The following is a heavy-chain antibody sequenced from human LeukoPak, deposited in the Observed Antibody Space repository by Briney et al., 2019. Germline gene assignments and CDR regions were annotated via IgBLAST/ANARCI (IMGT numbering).Heavy chain of an antibody. CDR2: VYYGGNT. CDR1: GGSISSSSSF. D-gene: IGHD4-17*01. J-gene: IGHJ6*02. CDR3: ARHLDGDRYYYYYGMDV. V-gene: IGHV4-39*01. Sequence: SETLSLTCTVSGGSISSSSSFWAWIRQPPGKGLEWIGNVYYGGNTHYNPSLKSRVTISLDTSKNQFSLRLTSVTAADTAVYYCARHLDGDRYYYYYGMDVWGQGTTVTVSS.